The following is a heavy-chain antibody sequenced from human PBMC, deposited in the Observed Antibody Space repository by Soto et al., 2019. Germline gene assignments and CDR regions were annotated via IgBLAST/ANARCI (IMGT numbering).Heavy chain of an antibody. D-gene: IGHD6-19*01. CDR2: ISSSSSTI. CDR1: GFTFSSYS. J-gene: IGHJ6*02. V-gene: IGHV3-48*02. CDR3: ARVGEQWLVVSNYYYYGMDV. Sequence: PGGSLRLSCAASGFTFSSYSMNWVRQAPGKGLEWVSYISSSSSTIYYADSVKGRFTISRDNAKNSLYLQMNSLRDEGTAVYYCARVGEQWLVVSNYYYYGMDVWGQGTTVTVSS.